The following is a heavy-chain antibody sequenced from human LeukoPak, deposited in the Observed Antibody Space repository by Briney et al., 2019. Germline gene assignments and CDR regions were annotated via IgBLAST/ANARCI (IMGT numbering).Heavy chain of an antibody. J-gene: IGHJ6*03. CDR2: IYYSGST. Sequence: SETLSLTCTVSGGSISSHYWSWIRQLLGKGLEWIGYIYYSGSTNYNPSLKSRVTISVDTSKNQFSLKLSSVTAADTAVYYCARVLNYYYYMDVWGKGTTVTVSS. CDR1: GGSISSHY. CDR3: ARVLNYYYYMDV. D-gene: IGHD2-8*02. V-gene: IGHV4-59*11.